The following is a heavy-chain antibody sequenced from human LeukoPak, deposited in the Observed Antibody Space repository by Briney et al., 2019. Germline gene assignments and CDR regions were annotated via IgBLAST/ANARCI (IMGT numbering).Heavy chain of an antibody. CDR3: ARAPYRPNWFDP. J-gene: IGHJ5*02. CDR2: ISGSGGST. D-gene: IGHD3-16*02. V-gene: IGHV3-23*01. CDR1: GFTFSSYA. Sequence: GGSLRLSCAASGFTFSSYAMGWVRQAPGKGLEWVSAISGSGGSTYYADSVEGRFTISRDNAKNSLYLQMNSLRAEDTAVYYCARAPYRPNWFDPWGQGTLVTVSS.